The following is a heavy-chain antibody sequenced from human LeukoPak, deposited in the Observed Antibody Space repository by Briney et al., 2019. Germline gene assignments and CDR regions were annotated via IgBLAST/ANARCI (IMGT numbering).Heavy chain of an antibody. D-gene: IGHD6-19*01. V-gene: IGHV3-48*04. CDR3: ARDGSSGWYEDESKWFDP. J-gene: IGHJ5*02. CDR1: GFTFSSYS. Sequence: GGSLRLSCAASGFTFSSYSMNWVRQAPGKGLEWVSYISSSGSTIYHADSVKGRFTISRDNAKNSLYLQMNSLRAEDTAVYYCARDGSSGWYEDESKWFDPWGQGTLVTVSS. CDR2: ISSSGSTI.